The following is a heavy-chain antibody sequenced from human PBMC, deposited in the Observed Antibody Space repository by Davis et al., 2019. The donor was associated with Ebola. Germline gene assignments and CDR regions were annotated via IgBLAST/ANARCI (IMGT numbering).Heavy chain of an antibody. V-gene: IGHV3-66*01. CDR3: ARDPYYYGSGSYYN. CDR1: GFTVSSNY. D-gene: IGHD3-10*01. J-gene: IGHJ4*02. Sequence: GESLKISCAASGFTVSSNYMSWVRQAPGKGLEWVSVIYSGGSTYYAHSVKGRFTISRDNSKNTLYLQMNSLRAEDTAVYYCARDPYYYGSGSYYNWGQGTLVTVSS. CDR2: IYSGGST.